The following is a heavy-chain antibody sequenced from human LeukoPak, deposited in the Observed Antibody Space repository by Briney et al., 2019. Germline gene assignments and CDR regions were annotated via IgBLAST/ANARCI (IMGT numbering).Heavy chain of an antibody. D-gene: IGHD3-9*01. CDR2: ISQSGNT. V-gene: IGHV4-4*02. CDR1: GGSVSSNNW. Sequence: SGTLSLTCAVSGGSVSSNNWRGWVRYAPEKGLEWIGEISQSGNTNNTPSLRTRVPIPVEKPKNHFSLKLSSVTAADTAVYYCARVTTKYDVETGYYTKFDSWGQGTMVTVSS. CDR3: ARVTTKYDVETGYYTKFDS. J-gene: IGHJ4*02.